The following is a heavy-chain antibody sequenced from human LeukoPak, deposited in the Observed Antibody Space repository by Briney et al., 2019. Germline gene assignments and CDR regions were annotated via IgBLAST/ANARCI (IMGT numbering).Heavy chain of an antibody. D-gene: IGHD3-22*01. J-gene: IGHJ4*02. Sequence: PGGSLRLSCSASGFTFSRFVMHWVRQAPGKGLEYVSAISSDGGSTYYADSVESRFIISRDSSKNTLYLQINSLRAEDTAVYYCAKVNREYYYGSSGYYSFDYWGQGTLVTVSS. CDR2: ISSDGGST. CDR1: GFTFSRFV. V-gene: IGHV3-64*04. CDR3: AKVNREYYYGSSGYYSFDY.